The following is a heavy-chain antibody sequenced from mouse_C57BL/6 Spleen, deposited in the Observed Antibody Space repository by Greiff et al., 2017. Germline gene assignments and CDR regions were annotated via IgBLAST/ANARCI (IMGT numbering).Heavy chain of an antibody. Sequence: QVQLKQPGAELVRPGSSVKLSCKASGYTFTSYWMHWVKQRPIQGLEWIGNIDPSDSETHYNQKFKDKATLTVDKSSSTAYMQLSSLTSEDSAVYYCARRANWDAGNFDYWGQGTTLTVSS. J-gene: IGHJ2*01. CDR3: ARRANWDAGNFDY. CDR2: IDPSDSET. CDR1: GYTFTSYW. V-gene: IGHV1-52*01. D-gene: IGHD4-1*01.